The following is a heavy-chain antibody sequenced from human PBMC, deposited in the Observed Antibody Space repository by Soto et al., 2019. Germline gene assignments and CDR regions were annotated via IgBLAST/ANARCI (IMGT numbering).Heavy chain of an antibody. J-gene: IGHJ4*02. CDR3: AKSGPTNYFDY. CDR2: IRSKAYGGTT. V-gene: IGHV3-49*04. D-gene: IGHD1-26*01. CDR1: GFTFGDYA. Sequence: GGSLRLSCTASGFTFGDYAMSWVRQAPGKGLEWVGFIRSKAYGGTTEYAASVKGRFTISRDDSKRMLFLQMNSLRAEDTAVYYCAKSGPTNYFDYWGPGSLVTVSS.